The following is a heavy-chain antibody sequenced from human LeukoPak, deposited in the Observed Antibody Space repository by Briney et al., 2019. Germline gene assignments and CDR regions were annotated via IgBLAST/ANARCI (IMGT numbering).Heavy chain of an antibody. CDR2: ITGSGGST. J-gene: IGHJ4*02. D-gene: IGHD6-19*01. CDR1: EFTFSYYA. CDR3: AKVNLGEYGSGWSDD. Sequence: PGGSLRLSCAASEFTFSYYAMTWVRQAPGKGLEWVSGITGSGGSTYYADSVKGRFTISRDNSKNTLYLQMNSLRAEDTALYYCAKVNLGEYGSGWSDDWGQGTLVAVSS. V-gene: IGHV3-23*01.